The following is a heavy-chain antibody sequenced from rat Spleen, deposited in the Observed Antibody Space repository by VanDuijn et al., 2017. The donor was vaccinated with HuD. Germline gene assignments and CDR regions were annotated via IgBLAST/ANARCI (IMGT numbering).Heavy chain of an antibody. Sequence: EVQLVETGGGLVQPGRSLKLSCVASGFTFSSYWMYWIRQSPGKGLEWVSSINIDGGSTFYADSVKGRLTISRDNAESTLYLQMNSLRSEDTAIYYCTRNWDYWGQGVMVTVSS. CDR1: GFTFSSYW. V-gene: IGHV5-58*01. D-gene: IGHD3-6*01. CDR3: TRNWDY. CDR2: INIDGGST. J-gene: IGHJ2*01.